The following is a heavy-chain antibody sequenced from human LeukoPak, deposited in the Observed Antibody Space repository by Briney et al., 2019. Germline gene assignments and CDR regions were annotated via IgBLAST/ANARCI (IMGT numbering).Heavy chain of an antibody. Sequence: GGSLRLSCAASGFTFSSYSMNWVRQAPGKGLEWVAFIRYDGSNKYYADSVKGRFTISRDNSKNTLYLQMNSLRAEDTAVYYCAKGVVPAATAFDYWGQGTLVTVSS. D-gene: IGHD2-2*01. CDR1: GFTFSSYS. CDR3: AKGVVPAATAFDY. CDR2: IRYDGSNK. J-gene: IGHJ4*02. V-gene: IGHV3-30*02.